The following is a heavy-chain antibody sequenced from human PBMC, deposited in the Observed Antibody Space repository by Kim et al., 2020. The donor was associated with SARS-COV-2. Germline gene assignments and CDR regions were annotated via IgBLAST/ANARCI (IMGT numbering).Heavy chain of an antibody. CDR2: ISAYNGNT. V-gene: IGHV1-18*01. CDR1: GYTFTSYG. CDR3: ARGYCSSTSCPGEFDY. Sequence: ASVKVSCKASGYTFTSYGISWVRQAPGQGLEWMGWISAYNGNTNYAQKLQGRVTMTTDTSTSTAYMELRSLRSDDTAVYYCARGYCSSTSCPGEFDYWGQGTLVTVSS. D-gene: IGHD2-2*01. J-gene: IGHJ4*02.